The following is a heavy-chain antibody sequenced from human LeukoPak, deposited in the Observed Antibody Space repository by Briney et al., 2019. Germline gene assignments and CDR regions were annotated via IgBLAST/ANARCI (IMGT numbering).Heavy chain of an antibody. D-gene: IGHD3-3*01. CDR2: ISSSGSTI. J-gene: IGHJ4*02. CDR1: GFTFSSYE. Sequence: PGGSLRLSCAASGFTFSSYEMNWVRQAPGKGLEWVSYISSSGSTIYYADSVKGRFTISRDNAKNSLYLQMNSLRAEDTAVYYCARDRLRFLPDYWGQGTLVTVSS. CDR3: ARDRLRFLPDY. V-gene: IGHV3-48*03.